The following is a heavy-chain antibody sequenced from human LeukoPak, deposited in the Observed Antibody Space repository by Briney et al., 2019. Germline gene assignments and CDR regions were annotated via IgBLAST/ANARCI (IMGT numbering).Heavy chain of an antibody. CDR2: IYYSGST. D-gene: IGHD6-13*01. Sequence: SETLSLTCTVSGGSISSYYWSWIRQPPGKGLEWIGYIYYSGSTNYNPSLKSRVTISVDTSKNQFSLKLSSVTAADTAVYYCARLRCESSSEASFDYWGQGTLVTVSS. J-gene: IGHJ4*02. CDR1: GGSISSYY. CDR3: ARLRCESSSEASFDY. V-gene: IGHV4-59*08.